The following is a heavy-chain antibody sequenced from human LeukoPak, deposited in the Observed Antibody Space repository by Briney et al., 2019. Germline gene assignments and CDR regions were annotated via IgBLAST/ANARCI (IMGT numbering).Heavy chain of an antibody. CDR2: ISWNSGSI. D-gene: IGHD5-24*01. V-gene: IGHV3-9*01. Sequence: GRSLRVSCAASGFTFDDYAMHWVRQAPAKGLEWVSGISWNSGSIGYADSVKGRFTISRDNAKNSLYLQMNSLRAEDTALYYCAKDGGRMATTYYFDYWGQGTLVTVSS. CDR1: GFTFDDYA. CDR3: AKDGGRMATTYYFDY. J-gene: IGHJ4*02.